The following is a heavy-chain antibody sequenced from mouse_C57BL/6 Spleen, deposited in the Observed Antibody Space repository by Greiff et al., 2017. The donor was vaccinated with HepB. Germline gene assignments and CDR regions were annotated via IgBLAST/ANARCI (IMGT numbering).Heavy chain of an antibody. J-gene: IGHJ3*01. D-gene: IGHD1-1*01. CDR3: AGVDYYGSSFAY. V-gene: IGHV1-22*01. CDR1: GYTFTDYK. CDR2: INPNNGGT. Sequence: VKLQESGPELVKPGASVKMSCKASGYTFTDYKMNWVKQRHGKSLEWIGYINPNNGGTSYNQKFKGKATLTVNKSSSTAYMELRSLTSEDSAVYYSAGVDYYGSSFAYWGQGTLVTVSA.